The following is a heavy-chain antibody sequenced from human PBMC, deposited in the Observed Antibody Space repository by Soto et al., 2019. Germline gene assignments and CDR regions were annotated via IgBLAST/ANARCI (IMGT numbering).Heavy chain of an antibody. CDR3: ARDAGYSSSWYPNLGYYGMDV. CDR2: IWYDGSNK. V-gene: IGHV3-33*01. J-gene: IGHJ6*02. D-gene: IGHD6-13*01. Sequence: HPGGSLRLSCAASGFTFSSYGMHWVRQAPGKGLEWVAVIWYDGSNKYYADSVKGRFTISRDNSKNTLYLQMNSLRAEDTAVYYCARDAGYSSSWYPNLGYYGMDVWGQGTTVTVSS. CDR1: GFTFSSYG.